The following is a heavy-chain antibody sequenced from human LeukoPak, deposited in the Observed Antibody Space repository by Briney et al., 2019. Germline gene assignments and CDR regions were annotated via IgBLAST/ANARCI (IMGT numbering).Heavy chain of an antibody. Sequence: GSLRLSCAASRFTFSSYAMSWVRQAPGKGLEWVSIISGSGDSTYYADSVKGRFTISRDNSKNTLYLQMNSLRVEDTAVYYCAKDSQWLVPGVGAFDIWGQGTMVTVSS. CDR1: RFTFSSYA. CDR2: ISGSGDST. D-gene: IGHD6-19*01. J-gene: IGHJ3*02. CDR3: AKDSQWLVPGVGAFDI. V-gene: IGHV3-23*01.